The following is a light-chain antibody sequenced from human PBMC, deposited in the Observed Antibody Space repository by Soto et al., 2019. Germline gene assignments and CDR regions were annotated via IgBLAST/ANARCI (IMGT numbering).Light chain of an antibody. CDR1: SGHSSYA. J-gene: IGLJ3*02. V-gene: IGLV4-69*01. CDR2: LNSDGSH. Sequence: QSVLTQSPSASASLGASVNLTCTLSSGHSSYAIAWHQQQPEKGPRFLMMLNSDGSHNKGDGIPDRFSGSSSGTERYLTISSLQSEDEADYYCQTWGTGIRVFGGGTKAHRP. CDR3: QTWGTGIRV.